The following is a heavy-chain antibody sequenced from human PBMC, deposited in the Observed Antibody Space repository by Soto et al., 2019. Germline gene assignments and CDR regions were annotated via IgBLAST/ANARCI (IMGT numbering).Heavy chain of an antibody. CDR3: ARRILLPEIAAAGSNYFDY. Sequence: QVQLQQWGAGLLKPSETLSLTCAVYGGSFSGYYWSWIRQPPGKGLEWIGEINHSGSTNYNPSLKSRVTISVDTSMNQFSLKLSSVTAADTPVYYCARRILLPEIAAAGSNYFDYWGQGTLVTVSS. D-gene: IGHD6-13*01. CDR1: GGSFSGYY. J-gene: IGHJ4*02. V-gene: IGHV4-34*01. CDR2: INHSGST.